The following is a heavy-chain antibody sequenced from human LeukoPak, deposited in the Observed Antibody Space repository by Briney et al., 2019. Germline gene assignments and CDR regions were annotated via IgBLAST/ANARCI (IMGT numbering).Heavy chain of an antibody. V-gene: IGHV3-49*04. CDR2: IRSKPYGGTT. CDR3: TRIGKAAGANYYYYMDV. D-gene: IGHD6-13*01. Sequence: GGSLRLSCTASGFTFGDYAMSWVRQAPGKGLEWVSFIRSKPYGGTTEYAASVKGRFTISRDDSKNIAYLQMNSLKTEDTAVYYCTRIGKAAGANYYYYMDVWGKGTTVTVSS. J-gene: IGHJ6*03. CDR1: GFTFGDYA.